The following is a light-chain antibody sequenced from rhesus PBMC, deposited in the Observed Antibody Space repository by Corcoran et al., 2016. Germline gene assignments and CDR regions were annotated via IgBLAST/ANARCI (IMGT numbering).Light chain of an antibody. CDR1: QSVGSY. V-gene: IGKV3-24*04. Sequence: ETVVTQSPATLSLSPGERATLSCRASQSVGSYLAWYQQKPGQAPRLLIYGASSRATGIPDRFRGSGSGTDFTLTISSLEPEDVGVYDCQQSSNLSRTFGQGTKVEIK. CDR2: GAS. J-gene: IGKJ1*01. CDR3: QQSSNLSRT.